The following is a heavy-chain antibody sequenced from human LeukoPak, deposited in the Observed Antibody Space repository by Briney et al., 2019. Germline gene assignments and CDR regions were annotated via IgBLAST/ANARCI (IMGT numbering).Heavy chain of an antibody. D-gene: IGHD3-22*01. V-gene: IGHV3-23*01. CDR3: AKRGVVIRVILVGFHKEAYYFDS. J-gene: IGHJ4*02. CDR1: GITLSNYG. Sequence: GGSLRLSCAVSGITLSNYGMTWVRQAPGKGLEWVAGISDSGGSTNYADSVKGRFTISRDNPKNTLYLQMNSLRAEDTAVYFCAKRGVVIRVILVGFHKEAYYFDSWGQGALVTVPS. CDR2: ISDSGGST.